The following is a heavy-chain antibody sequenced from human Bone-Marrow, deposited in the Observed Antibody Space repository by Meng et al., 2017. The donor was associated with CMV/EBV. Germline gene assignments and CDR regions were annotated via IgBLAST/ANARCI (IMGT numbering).Heavy chain of an antibody. V-gene: IGHV1-8*03. D-gene: IGHD2-2*01. CDR3: ARGDQLANFDY. J-gene: IGHJ4*02. CDR2: MNPNSGNT. Sequence: ASVKVSCKASGGTFSSYDINWVRQATGQGLEWMGWMNPNSGNTGYAQKFQGRVTITRNTSISTAYMELSSLRSEDTAVYYCARGDQLANFDYWGQGTLVTVSS. CDR1: GGTFSSYD.